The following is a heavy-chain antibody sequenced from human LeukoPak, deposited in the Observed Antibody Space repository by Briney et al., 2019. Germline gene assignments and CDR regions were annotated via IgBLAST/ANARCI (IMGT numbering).Heavy chain of an antibody. CDR2: ISYDGSNK. CDR3: ARAPYGDYGDAFDI. Sequence: GGSLRLSCAASGFTFSSYAMHWVRQAPGKGLEWVAVISYDGSNKYYADSVKGRFTISRDNSKNTLYLQMNSLRAEDTAVYYCARAPYGDYGDAFDIWGQGTMVTVSS. D-gene: IGHD4-17*01. J-gene: IGHJ3*02. CDR1: GFTFSSYA. V-gene: IGHV3-30-3*01.